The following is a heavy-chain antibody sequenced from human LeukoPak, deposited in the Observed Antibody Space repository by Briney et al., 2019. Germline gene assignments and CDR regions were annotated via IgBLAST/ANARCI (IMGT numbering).Heavy chain of an antibody. Sequence: SCEVSGLTFSSYAISWVRQAPGQGLEWMGGIIPIFGTANYAQKFQGRVTITADESTSTAYMELGSLRSEDTAVYYCARDLGDYDILTGYYSPNWFDPWGQGTLVTVSS. J-gene: IGHJ5*02. CDR3: ARDLGDYDILTGYYSPNWFDP. CDR2: IIPIFGTA. CDR1: GLTFSSYA. V-gene: IGHV1-69*01. D-gene: IGHD3-9*01.